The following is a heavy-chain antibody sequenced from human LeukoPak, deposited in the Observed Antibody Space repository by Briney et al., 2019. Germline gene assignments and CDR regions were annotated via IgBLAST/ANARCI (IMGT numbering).Heavy chain of an antibody. V-gene: IGHV3-23*01. J-gene: IGHJ4*02. CDR1: GFTFSNYA. D-gene: IGHD6-25*01. CDR2: ISNSGGST. CDR3: AKYHGGTYSSGPVYFDY. Sequence: PGGSLRLSCAASGFTFSNYAMSWVRQAPGKGLEWVSSISNSGGSTYHADSVKGRFTISRDNSRNTLYLRMSSLRAEDTAVYYCAKYHGGTYSSGPVYFDYWGQGTLVTVSS.